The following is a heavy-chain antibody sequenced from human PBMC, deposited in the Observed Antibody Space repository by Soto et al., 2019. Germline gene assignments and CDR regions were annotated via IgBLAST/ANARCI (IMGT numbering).Heavy chain of an antibody. CDR1: GFTFSNYG. CDR3: VRGQGLSDY. CDR2: ISSNGGST. Sequence: AGGSLRLSCSGSGFTFSNYGIHWVRQAPGKGLEYVSAISSNGGSTYYADSVKGRFTVSRDNFKNTVYLQMNSLRTEDTAVYYCVRGQGLSDYWGQGTLVTVSS. J-gene: IGHJ4*02. V-gene: IGHV3-64D*06.